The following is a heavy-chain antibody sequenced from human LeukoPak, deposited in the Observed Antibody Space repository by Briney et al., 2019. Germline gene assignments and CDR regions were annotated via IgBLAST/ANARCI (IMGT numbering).Heavy chain of an antibody. V-gene: IGHV1-3*01. J-gene: IGHJ4*02. D-gene: IGHD3-16*01. Sequence: ASVKVSCKASGYTFTSYAMHWVRQAPGQRLEWMGWINAGNGNTKYSQKFQGRVTITRDTSASTAYMELSSLRSEDTAVYYCAADGFYDYVWGTLGLFDYWGQGTLVTVSS. CDR1: GYTFTSYA. CDR2: INAGNGNT. CDR3: AADGFYDYVWGTLGLFDY.